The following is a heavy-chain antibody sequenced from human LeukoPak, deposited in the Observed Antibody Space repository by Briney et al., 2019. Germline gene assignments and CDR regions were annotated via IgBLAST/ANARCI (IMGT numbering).Heavy chain of an antibody. D-gene: IGHD2-15*01. CDR1: GYTFTSYG. CDR3: ARTYCGGGSCYSWFDP. J-gene: IGHJ5*02. V-gene: IGHV1-18*01. Sequence: ASVKVSCKASGYTFTSYGISWVRQAPGQGLEWMGWISAYNGNTNYAQKLQGRVTMTTDTSTSTAYMELRSLRSDDTAVYYCARTYCGGGSCYSWFDPWGQGTLVTVSS. CDR2: ISAYNGNT.